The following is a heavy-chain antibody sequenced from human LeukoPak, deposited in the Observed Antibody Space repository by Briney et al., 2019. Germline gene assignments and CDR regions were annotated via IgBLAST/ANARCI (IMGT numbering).Heavy chain of an antibody. J-gene: IGHJ4*02. D-gene: IGHD3-10*01. CDR3: ARVYGSGSYFDY. CDR1: GYTFTIYG. Sequence: GASVKVSCKASGYTFTIYGISWGRQAPGQGLESIVWISAYNGNTTYAQKFQGRVTMTTDTSTSTAYMELRSLRSDDTAVYYCARVYGSGSYFDYWGQGNLVTVSS. V-gene: IGHV1-18*01. CDR2: ISAYNGNT.